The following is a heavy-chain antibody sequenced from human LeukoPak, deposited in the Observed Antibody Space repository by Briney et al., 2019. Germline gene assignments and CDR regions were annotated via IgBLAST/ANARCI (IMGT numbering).Heavy chain of an antibody. CDR1: GYTFTSYY. J-gene: IGHJ5*02. Sequence: AAVKVSCKASGYTFTSYYMHWVRQAPGQGLEWMGIFNPSGGSTSYAQKFQGRVTMTRDTSTSTVYMELSSLRSEDTAVYYCAREVRGVGASSGGWFDPWGQGTLATVSS. CDR3: AREVRGVGASSGGWFDP. V-gene: IGHV1-46*01. CDR2: FNPSGGST. D-gene: IGHD1-26*01.